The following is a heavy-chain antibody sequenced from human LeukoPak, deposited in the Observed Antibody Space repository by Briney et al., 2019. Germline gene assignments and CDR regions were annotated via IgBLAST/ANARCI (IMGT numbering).Heavy chain of an antibody. Sequence: GGSLRLSCAASGFTVNSNYMNWVRQAPGKGLEWVSVVYSDDTTYYADSVKGRFTISRDNAKNSLYLQMNSLRAEDTAVYYCARDLRYSSSSQTSYGMDVWGQGTTVTVSS. CDR2: VYSDDTT. J-gene: IGHJ6*02. CDR3: ARDLRYSSSSQTSYGMDV. D-gene: IGHD6-6*01. CDR1: GFTVNSNY. V-gene: IGHV3-53*01.